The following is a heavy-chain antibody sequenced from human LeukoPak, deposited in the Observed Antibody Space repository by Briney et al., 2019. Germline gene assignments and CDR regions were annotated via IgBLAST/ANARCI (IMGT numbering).Heavy chain of an antibody. CDR1: GASISNSNW. CDR3: ARVTSSGNNWFDP. D-gene: IGHD3-22*01. V-gene: IGHV4-4*02. J-gene: IGHJ5*02. CDR2: IYHSGST. Sequence: PSGTLSLTCAVTGASISNSNWWTWVRQPPGKGLEWIGEIYHSGSTYYNPSLKSRVTISVDRSKNQFSLKLSSVTAADTAVYYCARVTSSGNNWFDPWGQGTLVTVSS.